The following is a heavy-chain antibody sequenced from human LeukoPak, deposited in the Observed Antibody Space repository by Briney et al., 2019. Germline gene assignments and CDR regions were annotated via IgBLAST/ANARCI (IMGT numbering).Heavy chain of an antibody. J-gene: IGHJ6*03. CDR1: GYTFTGYY. V-gene: IGHV1-2*02. CDR2: INPNSGGT. D-gene: IGHD2/OR15-2a*01. CDR3: ARGSSVLPGYYMDV. Sequence: GASVKVSCKASGYTFTGYYMHWVRQAPGQGLEWMGWINPNSGGTNYAQKFQGRVTMTRDTSISTAYMELSRLRSDDTAVYYCARGSSVLPGYYMDVWGKGTTVTVSS.